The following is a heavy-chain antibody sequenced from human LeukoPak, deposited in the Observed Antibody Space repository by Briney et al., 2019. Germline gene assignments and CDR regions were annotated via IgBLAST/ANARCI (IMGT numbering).Heavy chain of an antibody. CDR1: GGSISSYY. D-gene: IGHD3-22*01. Sequence: SETLSLTFTVSGGSISSYYWSWIRQPAGKGLEWIGYIYYSGSTNYNPSLKSRVTISVDTSKNQFSLKLSSVTAADTAVYYCARHYSVVVDYWGQGTLVTVSS. J-gene: IGHJ4*02. CDR3: ARHYSVVVDY. V-gene: IGHV4-59*01. CDR2: IYYSGST.